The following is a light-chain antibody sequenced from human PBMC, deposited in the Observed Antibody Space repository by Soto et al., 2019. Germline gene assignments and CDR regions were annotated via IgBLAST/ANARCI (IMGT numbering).Light chain of an antibody. CDR3: QQYNNWPPVT. CDR2: GAS. Sequence: EIVMTQSPATLSVSPGERATLSCRDSQSFSTNLAWYQQKPGQAPRLLIYGASTRATGIPARFSGSGSGTEFTLTISSLQSEDFAVYYCQQYNNWPPVTFGVGTKVEIK. J-gene: IGKJ4*01. V-gene: IGKV3-15*01. CDR1: QSFSTN.